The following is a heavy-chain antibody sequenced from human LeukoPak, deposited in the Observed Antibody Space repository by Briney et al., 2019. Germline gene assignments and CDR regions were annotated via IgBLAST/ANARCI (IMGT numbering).Heavy chain of an antibody. D-gene: IGHD3-10*01. V-gene: IGHV1-58*01. J-gene: IGHJ4*02. CDR2: IVVGSGNI. Sequence: SVKVSCKASGFTFTSSAVQWVRQARGQRLEWIGWIVVGSGNINYAQKFQERVTITRDMSTSTAYMELSSLRSEDTAVYYCAADPGFGFGDPTGFDYWGQGTLVTVSS. CDR3: AADPGFGFGDPTGFDY. CDR1: GFTFTSSA.